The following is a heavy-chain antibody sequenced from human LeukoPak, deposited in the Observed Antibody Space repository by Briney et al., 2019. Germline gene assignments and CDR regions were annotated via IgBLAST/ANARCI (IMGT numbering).Heavy chain of an antibody. CDR2: IYYSGST. CDR3: ARLSSGWANYFDY. CDR1: GGSISSYY. J-gene: IGHJ4*02. V-gene: IGHV4-39*01. D-gene: IGHD6-19*01. Sequence: SETLSLTCTVSGGSISSYYWGWIRQPPGKGLEWIGSIYYSGSTYYNPSLKSRVTISVDTSKNQFSLKLSSVTAADTAVYYCARLSSGWANYFDYWGQGTLVTDSS.